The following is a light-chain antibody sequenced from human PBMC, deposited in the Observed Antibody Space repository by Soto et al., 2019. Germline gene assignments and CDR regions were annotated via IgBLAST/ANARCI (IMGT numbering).Light chain of an antibody. V-gene: IGKV1-5*01. Sequence: DIQMTQSPSTLSASVGDRVTITCRASQSITNWLAWYQQRPGKAPNLLIYDASSLESGVPSRFSGSGSGTAFTLTISGLQPDDFATYYCQQYNGYPYTFGQGTKLEIK. CDR2: DAS. CDR1: QSITNW. J-gene: IGKJ2*01. CDR3: QQYNGYPYT.